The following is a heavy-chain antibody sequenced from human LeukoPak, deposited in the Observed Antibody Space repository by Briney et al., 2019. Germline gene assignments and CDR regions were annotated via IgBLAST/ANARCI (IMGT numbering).Heavy chain of an antibody. J-gene: IGHJ4*02. Sequence: GGSLRLSCAASGFTFSSYEMNWGRQAPGKGLEWVSYISRSGDTIYFADSVKGRFTISRDNAKNSLYLQMSSLRAEDTAVYYCARDYASDYWGQGTLVTVSS. D-gene: IGHD3-10*01. CDR3: ARDYASDY. CDR1: GFTFSSYE. V-gene: IGHV3-48*03. CDR2: ISRSGDTI.